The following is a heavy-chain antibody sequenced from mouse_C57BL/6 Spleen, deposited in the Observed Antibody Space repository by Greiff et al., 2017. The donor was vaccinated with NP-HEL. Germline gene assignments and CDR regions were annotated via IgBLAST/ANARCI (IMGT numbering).Heavy chain of an antibody. J-gene: IGHJ2*01. V-gene: IGHV1-69*01. CDR1: GYTFTSYW. CDR2: IDPSDSYT. D-gene: IGHD2-1*01. Sequence: QVQLQQPGAELVMPGASVKLSCKASGYTFTSYWMHWVKQRPGQGLEWIGEIDPSDSYTNYNQKFKGKSTLTVDKSSSTAYMQLSSLTSEDSAVYYCARVGYYGNYSDYWGQGTTLTVSS. CDR3: ARVGYYGNYSDY.